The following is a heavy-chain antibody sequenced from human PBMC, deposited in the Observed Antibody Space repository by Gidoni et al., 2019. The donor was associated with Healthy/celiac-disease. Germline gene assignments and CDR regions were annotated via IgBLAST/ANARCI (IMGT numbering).Heavy chain of an antibody. CDR2: ISGSGGST. V-gene: IGHV3-23*01. CDR3: AKIEEQLLPGPFDY. J-gene: IGHJ4*02. Sequence: EVQLLESGGGLVQPGGSLRLSCAAPGFTFRSYAMGWVGQAPGKGLGWVSAISGSGGSTYYADSVKGRFTISRDNSKNTLYLQMNSLRAEDTAVYYCAKIEEQLLPGPFDYWGQGTLVTVSS. D-gene: IGHD2-2*01. CDR1: GFTFRSYA.